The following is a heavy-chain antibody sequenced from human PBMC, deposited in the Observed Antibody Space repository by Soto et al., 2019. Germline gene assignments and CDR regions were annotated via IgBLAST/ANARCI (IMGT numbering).Heavy chain of an antibody. CDR2: IYYSGST. Sequence: SETLSLTCTVSGGSISSYYWSWIRQPPGKGLEWIGYIYYSGSTNYNPSLKSRVTISVDTSKNQFSPKLSSVTAADTAVYYCARAGPQYYYGSGSPGGYYYYYGMDVWGQGTTVTVSS. CDR3: ARAGPQYYYGSGSPGGYYYYYGMDV. V-gene: IGHV4-59*01. CDR1: GGSISSYY. D-gene: IGHD3-10*01. J-gene: IGHJ6*02.